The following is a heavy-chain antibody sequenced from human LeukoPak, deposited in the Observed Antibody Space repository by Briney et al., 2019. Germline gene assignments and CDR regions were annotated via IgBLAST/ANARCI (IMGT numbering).Heavy chain of an antibody. V-gene: IGHV4-59*01. J-gene: IGHJ5*02. CDR2: IYYSGST. Sequence: PSETLSLTCTVSGGSISSYYWSWIRQPPGKGLEWIGYIYYSGSTNYNPSLKSRVTISVDTSKNQFSLKLSSVTAADTAVYYCARWAYTDFWSGYYSWFDPWGQGTLVTVSS. CDR1: GGSISSYY. D-gene: IGHD3-3*01. CDR3: ARWAYTDFWSGYYSWFDP.